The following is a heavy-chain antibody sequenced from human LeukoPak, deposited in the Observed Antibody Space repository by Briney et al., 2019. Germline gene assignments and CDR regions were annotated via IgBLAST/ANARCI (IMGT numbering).Heavy chain of an antibody. CDR1: GCTFTNYG. CDR3: ARHQWFGESYYFDY. V-gene: IGHV1-18*01. J-gene: IGHJ4*02. CDR2: ISAYNGNT. D-gene: IGHD3-10*01. Sequence: ASVKVSCKASGCTFTNYGISWVRQAPGQGLEWMGWISAYNGNTNYAHQLQGRVTMTTDASTRTAYMELRSLRSDDTAVYYCARHQWFGESYYFDYWGQGTLVTVSS.